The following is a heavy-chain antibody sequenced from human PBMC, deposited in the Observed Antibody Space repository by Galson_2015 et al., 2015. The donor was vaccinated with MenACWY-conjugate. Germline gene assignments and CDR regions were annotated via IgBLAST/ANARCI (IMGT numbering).Heavy chain of an antibody. V-gene: IGHV3-23*01. J-gene: IGHJ3*02. Sequence: SLRLSCAASGFTFRSYAMGWVRQAPGKGLEWVSIISDNGDRTYYTDSVKGRFTISRDNSENTLYLRMNSLRVEDTAVYYCAKEKPTTTAFDIWGQGTMVTVSS. D-gene: IGHD4-11*01. CDR1: GFTFRSYA. CDR3: AKEKPTTTAFDI. CDR2: ISDNGDRT.